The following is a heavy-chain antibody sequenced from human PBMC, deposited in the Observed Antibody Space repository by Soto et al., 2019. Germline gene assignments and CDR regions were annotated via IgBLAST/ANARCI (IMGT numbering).Heavy chain of an antibody. D-gene: IGHD3-9*01. CDR1: GFTFDDYA. V-gene: IGHV3-9*01. Sequence: EVQLVESGGGLVQPGRSLRLSCAASGFTFDDYAMHWVRQAPGKGLEWVSGISWNSGSIGYADSVKGRFTISRDNAKNSLYLQMNSLRAEDTALYYCAKDSKDDILTGYLLVWGQGTLVTFSS. J-gene: IGHJ4*02. CDR3: AKDSKDDILTGYLLV. CDR2: ISWNSGSI.